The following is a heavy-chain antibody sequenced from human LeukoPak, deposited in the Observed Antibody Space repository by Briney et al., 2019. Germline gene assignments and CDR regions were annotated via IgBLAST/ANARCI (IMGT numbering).Heavy chain of an antibody. CDR2: IIPIFGTA. V-gene: IGHV1-69*01. Sequence: GASVKVSCKASGGTFSSYAISWVRQAPGQGLEWMGGIIPIFGTANYAQKFQGRVTITAVESTSTAYMELSSLRSEDTAVYYCARVGYGDGSDLNFDYWGQGTLVTVSS. CDR3: ARVGYGDGSDLNFDY. J-gene: IGHJ4*02. CDR1: GGTFSSYA. D-gene: IGHD4-17*01.